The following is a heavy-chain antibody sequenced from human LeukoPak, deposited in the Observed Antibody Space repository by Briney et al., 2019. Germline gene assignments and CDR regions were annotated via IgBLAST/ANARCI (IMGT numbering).Heavy chain of an antibody. CDR2: ISCRSSYI. CDR3: ARDRYDSSGYYVFDI. J-gene: IGHJ3*02. D-gene: IGHD3-22*01. V-gene: IGHV3-21*01. Sequence: GGSLRLSCAASGFTFSSYSMNWVRQAPGKGLEWVSSISCRSSYIYYADSVKGRFTISRDNAKNSLYLQMNSLRAEDTAVYYCARDRYDSSGYYVFDIWGQGTMVTVSS. CDR1: GFTFSSYS.